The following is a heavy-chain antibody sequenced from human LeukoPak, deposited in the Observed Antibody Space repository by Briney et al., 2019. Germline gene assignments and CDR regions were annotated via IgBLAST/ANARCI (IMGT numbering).Heavy chain of an antibody. Sequence: GGSLRLSCAASGFTFSSYEMNWVRQAPGKGLEWVSYIGSSGNAIYYADSVKGRFTISRDNAKNSLYLQVNSLRAEDTAVYYCARSPTFRGWFDPWGQGTLVTVSS. CDR3: ARSPTFRGWFDP. D-gene: IGHD2/OR15-2a*01. CDR1: GFTFSSYE. CDR2: IGSSGNAI. J-gene: IGHJ5*02. V-gene: IGHV3-48*03.